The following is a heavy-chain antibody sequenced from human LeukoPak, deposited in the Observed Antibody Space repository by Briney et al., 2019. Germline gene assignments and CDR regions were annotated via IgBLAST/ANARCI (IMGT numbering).Heavy chain of an antibody. Sequence: GGSLRLSCAASGFTFSSYAMHWVRQAPGKGLEWVAVISYDGSNKYYADSVKGRFTISRDNSKNTLYLQMNSLRAEDTAVYFCAKMGESDYWGQGTLVTVSS. V-gene: IGHV3-30*18. J-gene: IGHJ4*02. D-gene: IGHD1-26*01. CDR3: AKMGESDY. CDR1: GFTFSSYA. CDR2: ISYDGSNK.